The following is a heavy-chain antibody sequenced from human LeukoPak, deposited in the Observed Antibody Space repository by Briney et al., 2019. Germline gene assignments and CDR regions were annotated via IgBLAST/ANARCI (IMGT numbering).Heavy chain of an antibody. J-gene: IGHJ4*02. Sequence: SGGSLRLSCAASGFTFSSYGMHWVRQAPGKGLEWVAFIRYDGSNKYYADSVKGRFTISRDNSKNTLYLQMNSLKAEDTAVYYCAKDEGRLGYCSGGSCYDPTHWGQGTLVTVSS. V-gene: IGHV3-30*02. D-gene: IGHD2-15*01. CDR1: GFTFSSYG. CDR2: IRYDGSNK. CDR3: AKDEGRLGYCSGGSCYDPTH.